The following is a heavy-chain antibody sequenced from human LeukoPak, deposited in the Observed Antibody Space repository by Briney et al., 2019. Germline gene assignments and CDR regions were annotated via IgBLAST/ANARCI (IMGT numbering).Heavy chain of an antibody. D-gene: IGHD3-10*01. J-gene: IGHJ5*02. Sequence: GGSPRLSCAASGFTFSTSAMSWVRQAPGKGLGWVSSISTTVGNTYYADSVKGRFTISRDNSNNTLYLQMSSLTAEDTAVYYCTKRAEFGGFDPWGQGTLVTVSS. V-gene: IGHV3-23*01. CDR1: GFTFSTSA. CDR2: ISTTVGNT. CDR3: TKRAEFGGFDP.